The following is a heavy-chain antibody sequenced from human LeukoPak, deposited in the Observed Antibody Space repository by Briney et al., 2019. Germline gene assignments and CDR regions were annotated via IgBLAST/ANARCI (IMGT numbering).Heavy chain of an antibody. CDR2: IWYDGSNK. CDR3: ARDRWQQLVIDY. D-gene: IGHD6-13*01. J-gene: IGHJ4*02. CDR1: GFTFSSYG. Sequence: PGGSLRLSCAAPGFTFSSYGMHWVRQAPGKGLEWVAVIWYDGSNKYYADSVKGRFTISRDNSKNTLYLQMNSLRAEDTAVYYCARDRWQQLVIDYWGQGTLVTVSS. V-gene: IGHV3-33*01.